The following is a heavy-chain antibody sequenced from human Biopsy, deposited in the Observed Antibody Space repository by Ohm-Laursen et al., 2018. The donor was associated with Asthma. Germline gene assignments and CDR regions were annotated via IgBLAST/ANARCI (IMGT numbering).Heavy chain of an antibody. J-gene: IGHJ4*02. Sequence: SLRLSCSASGFTFSDYYMSWIRQAPGKGLEWISYINGKSNSIECEDSVKGRFTISRDNAKNSLYLQMNSLRAEDTAVYYCARDSYSSGLYDDFESWGQGTLVTVSS. CDR3: ARDSYSSGLYDDFES. CDR2: INGKSNSI. V-gene: IGHV3-11*01. CDR1: GFTFSDYY. D-gene: IGHD6-19*01.